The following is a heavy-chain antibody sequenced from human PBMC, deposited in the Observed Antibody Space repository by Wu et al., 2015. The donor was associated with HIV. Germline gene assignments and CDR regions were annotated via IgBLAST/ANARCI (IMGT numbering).Heavy chain of an antibody. V-gene: IGHV1-46*01. CDR2: INPSGGAT. CDR3: ARDRWLQPYYYYMDV. Sequence: QVQLVQSGAEVKKPGASVRISCKASGYTFVIHYIHWLRQAPGQGLQWMGIINPSGGATTYPQEFQGRVTMTTDTSTSTAYMELRSLRSDDTAVYYCARDRWLQPYYYYMDVVGQRDHGHRLL. J-gene: IGHJ6*03. CDR1: GYTFVIHY. D-gene: IGHD5-24*01.